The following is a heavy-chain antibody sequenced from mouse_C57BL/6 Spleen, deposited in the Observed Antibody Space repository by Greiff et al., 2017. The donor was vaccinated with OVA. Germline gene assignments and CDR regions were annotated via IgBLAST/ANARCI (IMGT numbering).Heavy chain of an antibody. J-gene: IGHJ3*01. CDR3: AREGRLLLWFAY. V-gene: IGHV5-4*01. D-gene: IGHD2-3*01. CDR1: GFTFSSYA. Sequence: EVHLVESGGGLVKPGGSLKLSCAASGFTFSSYAMSWVRQTPEKRLEWVATISDGGSYTYYPDNVKGRFTISRDNAKNNLYLQMSHLKSEDTAMYYCAREGRLLLWFAYWGQGTLVTVSA. CDR2: ISDGGSYT.